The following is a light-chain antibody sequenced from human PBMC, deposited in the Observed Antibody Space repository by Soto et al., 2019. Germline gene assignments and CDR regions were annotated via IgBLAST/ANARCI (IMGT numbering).Light chain of an antibody. CDR2: EGS. CDR1: SSDVGSYNL. CDR3: CSYAAEGV. V-gene: IGLV2-23*01. Sequence: QSSLTNPASVSGSPGQSITISCTGTSSDVGSYNLVSWYQQHPGKAPKLMIYEGSKRPSGVSNRFSGSKSGNTASLTISGLQAEDEADYYCCSYAAEGVFGTGTKVTVL. J-gene: IGLJ1*01.